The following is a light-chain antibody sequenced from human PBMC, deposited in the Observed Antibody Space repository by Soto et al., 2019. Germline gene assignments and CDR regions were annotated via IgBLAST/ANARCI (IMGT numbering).Light chain of an antibody. Sequence: QSALTQPASVSGSPGQSIAISCTGTSSDVGYNYVSWYQQHPGKAPKLIIYDVTNRPSGVSNRFSGSKSGNTASLTISGLQAEDEADYCCTSYRSSTLFVFGTGTKVTVL. J-gene: IGLJ1*01. CDR2: DVT. CDR3: TSYRSSTLFV. V-gene: IGLV2-14*03. CDR1: SSDVGYNY.